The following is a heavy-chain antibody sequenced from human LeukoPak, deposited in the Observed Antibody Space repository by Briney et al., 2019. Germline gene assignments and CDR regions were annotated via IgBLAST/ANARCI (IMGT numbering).Heavy chain of an antibody. CDR1: GYTFTGYY. CDR3: ARQTAAGTSLGY. D-gene: IGHD6-13*01. V-gene: IGHV1-2*02. J-gene: IGHJ4*02. CDR2: INPNSGGT. Sequence: ASVKVSCKASGYTFTGYYMHWVRQAPGQGLEWMGWINPNSGGTNYAQKFQGRDTMTRDTSISTAYMELSRPRSDDTALYYCARQTAAGTSLGYWGQGTLVTVSS.